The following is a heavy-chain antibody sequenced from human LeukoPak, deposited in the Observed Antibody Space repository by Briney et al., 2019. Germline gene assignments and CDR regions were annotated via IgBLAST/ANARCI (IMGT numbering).Heavy chain of an antibody. CDR1: GFTFDDYA. CDR2: ISWNSGSI. CDR3: AKDCYDFWSGSDY. D-gene: IGHD3-3*01. J-gene: IGHJ4*02. V-gene: IGHV3-9*01. Sequence: GRSLRLSCAASGFTFDDYAMHWVRQAPGKGLEWVSGISWNSGSIGYADSVKGRFTISRDNAENSLYLQMNSLRAEDTALYYCAKDCYDFWSGSDYWGQGTLVTVSS.